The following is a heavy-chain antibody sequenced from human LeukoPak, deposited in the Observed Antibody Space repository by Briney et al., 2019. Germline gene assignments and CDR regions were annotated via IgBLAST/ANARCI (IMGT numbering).Heavy chain of an antibody. Sequence: GGSLRLSCAASGFTFSSYWMSWVRQAPGKGLEWVSTISGSGGSTYYADSVKGRFTISRDNSKNTLYLQMNSLRAEDTAVYYCAKDRYDYVWGSYRYTPPDYWGQGTLVTVSS. V-gene: IGHV3-23*01. D-gene: IGHD3-16*02. CDR1: GFTFSSYW. CDR3: AKDRYDYVWGSYRYTPPDY. CDR2: ISGSGGST. J-gene: IGHJ4*02.